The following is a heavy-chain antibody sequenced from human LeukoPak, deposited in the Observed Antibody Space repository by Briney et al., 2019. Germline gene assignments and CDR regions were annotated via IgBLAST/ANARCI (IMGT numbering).Heavy chain of an antibody. CDR1: GYTLTAYY. CDR3: ARGYCSGGTCYLVENWLDP. J-gene: IGHJ5*02. D-gene: IGHD2-15*01. V-gene: IGHV1-2*06. Sequence: GASVKVSCKASGYTLTAYYIFGVPQAPGQGLEWMGRINPNSGGTDYAQNFQGRVTMTRDTSISTAYMELSRLRSDDTAVYYCARGYCSGGTCYLVENWLDPWGQGTLVTVSS. CDR2: INPNSGGT.